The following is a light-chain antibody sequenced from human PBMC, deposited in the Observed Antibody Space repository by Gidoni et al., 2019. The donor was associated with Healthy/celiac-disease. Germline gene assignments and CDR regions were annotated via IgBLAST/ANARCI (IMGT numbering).Light chain of an antibody. CDR3: QSADSSGTYPVV. V-gene: IGLV3-25*03. CDR1: ALPKQY. Sequence: FELTQPPPVLGAPGQTARITCSGDALPKQYAYWYQQKPGQAPVLVIYKDSERPSGIPERFSGSSSGTTVTLTISGVQAEDEADYYCQSADSSGTYPVVFGGGTKLTVL. J-gene: IGLJ2*01. CDR2: KDS.